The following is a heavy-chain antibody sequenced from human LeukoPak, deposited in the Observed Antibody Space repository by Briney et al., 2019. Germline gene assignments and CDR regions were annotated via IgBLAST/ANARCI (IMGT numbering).Heavy chain of an antibody. CDR3: AREPYYYDSSGYYYSDGFDY. CDR1: GGSISSTSYY. D-gene: IGHD3-22*01. J-gene: IGHJ4*02. CDR2: IYISGTT. Sequence: SETLSLTCTVSGGSISSTSYYWSWIRQPAGKGLEWIGRIYISGTTKYNPSLESRVTMSVDTSKNQFSLKLSSVTAADTAVYYCAREPYYYDSSGYYYSDGFDYWGQGTLVTVSS. V-gene: IGHV4-61*02.